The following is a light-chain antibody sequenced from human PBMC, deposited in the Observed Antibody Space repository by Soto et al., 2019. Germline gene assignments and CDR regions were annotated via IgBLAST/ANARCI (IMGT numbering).Light chain of an antibody. CDR3: QQYGSPTGRT. Sequence: EIVMTQSPAALAVSPGERATLSCRASQSVSSNLAWYQQKPGQAPRLLIYGASSRATGIPDRFSGSGSGTDFTLTIRRLEPEDFAVYYCQQYGSPTGRTFGQGTKGDIK. CDR1: QSVSSN. V-gene: IGKV3-20*01. CDR2: GAS. J-gene: IGKJ1*01.